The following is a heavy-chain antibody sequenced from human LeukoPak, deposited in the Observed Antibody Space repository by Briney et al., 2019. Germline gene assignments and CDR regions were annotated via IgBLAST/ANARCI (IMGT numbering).Heavy chain of an antibody. J-gene: IGHJ4*02. Sequence: GGSLRLSCAVSGLTISNNYMSWVRQAPGKGLEWVSVICPDGSSYYTDSVKGRFTISRDNSKNTVYLQMNSLRVDDTAVYFCARDRIGRSKDHWGQGSLVTVSS. V-gene: IGHV3-53*01. CDR1: GLTISNNY. D-gene: IGHD1-14*01. CDR3: ARDRIGRSKDH. CDR2: ICPDGSS.